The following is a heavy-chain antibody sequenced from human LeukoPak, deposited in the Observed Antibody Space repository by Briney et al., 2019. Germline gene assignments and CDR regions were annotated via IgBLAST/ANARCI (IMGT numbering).Heavy chain of an antibody. CDR2: FYYSGST. CDR3: ARIDGGHHLSPFDY. V-gene: IGHV4-39*01. CDR1: GGSFSSSSYY. D-gene: IGHD4-23*01. Sequence: SETLSLTCTVSGGSFSSSSYYWGWIRQPTGKGLEWIGSFYYSGSTYYNPSLKSRVTISVDTSKNQFSLKLSSVTAADTAIYYCARIDGGHHLSPFDYWGQGTLVTVSS. J-gene: IGHJ4*02.